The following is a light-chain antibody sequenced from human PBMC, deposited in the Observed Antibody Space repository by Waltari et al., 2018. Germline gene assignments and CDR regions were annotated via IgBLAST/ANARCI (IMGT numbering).Light chain of an antibody. J-gene: IGLJ3*02. V-gene: IGLV1-47*01. CDR1: SSNIGNNF. CDR3: ATWDDSLRMV. CDR2: SNN. Sequence: QSVLSQPPSASGTPGQRATISCSGSSSNIGNNFFYWYKQLPGTAPKPRIYSNNQRPSGVPDRFSGSKSGTSASLAINGLRSEDEAGYYCATWDDSLRMVFGGGTKLTVL.